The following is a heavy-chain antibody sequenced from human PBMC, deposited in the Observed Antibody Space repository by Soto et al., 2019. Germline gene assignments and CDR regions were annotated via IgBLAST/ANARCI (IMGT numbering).Heavy chain of an antibody. CDR3: ARVRRYFDWLFPTPDYYYYGMDV. V-gene: IGHV4-4*02. CDR2: IYHTGST. Sequence: SETLSLTCVVSGDSISSTHWWTWVRQTPGKGLEWIGEIYHTGSTKYNPSLKNRVTISVDQSNNEFSLNLKSVTAADTAVYYCARVRRYFDWLFPTPDYYYYGMDVWGQGTTVT. D-gene: IGHD3-9*01. CDR1: GDSISSTHW. J-gene: IGHJ6*02.